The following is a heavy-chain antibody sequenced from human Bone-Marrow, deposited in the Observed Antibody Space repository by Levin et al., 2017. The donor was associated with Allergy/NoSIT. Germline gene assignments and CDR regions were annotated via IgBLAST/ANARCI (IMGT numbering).Heavy chain of an antibody. D-gene: IGHD2-2*01. CDR1: GYTFTSYA. CDR2: INPYLGTT. Sequence: ASVKVSCKASGYTFTSYAISWVRQAPGQGLEWMGWINPYLGTTKYAQNFQDRVTMTTDTSTGTAYMALRSLGSDDTAVYYCARRNAPDFCSATSCSDNWFDSWGQGTLVTVSS. J-gene: IGHJ5*01. CDR3: ARRNAPDFCSATSCSDNWFDS. V-gene: IGHV1-18*01.